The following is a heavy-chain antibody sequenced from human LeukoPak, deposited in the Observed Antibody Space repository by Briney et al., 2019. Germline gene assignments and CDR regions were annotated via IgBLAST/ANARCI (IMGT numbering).Heavy chain of an antibody. CDR1: GFIFNNYW. D-gene: IGHD3-10*01. J-gene: IGHJ4*02. CDR2: IKQDGSET. CDR3: ARDRSYGSGSLDIDY. Sequence: PGGSLRLSCAASGFIFNNYWMTWVRRAPGKGLEWVATIKQDGSETYYVDSVKGRFTISRDNAKNSLCLQVNSLRAEDTAVYYCARDRSYGSGSLDIDYWGQGTLVTVSS. V-gene: IGHV3-7*01.